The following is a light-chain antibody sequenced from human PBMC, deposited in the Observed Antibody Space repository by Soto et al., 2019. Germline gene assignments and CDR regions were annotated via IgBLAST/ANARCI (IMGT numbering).Light chain of an antibody. J-gene: IGLJ1*01. CDR1: SRDVGGYNY. V-gene: IGLV2-14*01. CDR3: SSYKSSSSYV. Sequence: QSVLTQPASVPGSPGQSITLSCTGTSRDVGGYNYVSWYQQHPGKAPKLMIYDVSNRPSGVSNRFSGSKSGNTASLTISGLQAEDEADYYCSSYKSSSSYVFGTGTKVTVL. CDR2: DVS.